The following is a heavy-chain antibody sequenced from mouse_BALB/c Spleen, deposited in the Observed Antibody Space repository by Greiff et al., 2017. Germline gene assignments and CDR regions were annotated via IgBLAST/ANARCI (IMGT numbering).Heavy chain of an antibody. CDR3: TRGGDGYYEDAMDY. V-gene: IGHV1-69*02. CDR1: GYTFTSYW. CDR2: IYPSDSYT. J-gene: IGHJ4*01. Sequence: VQLQQPGAELVRPGASVKLSCKASGYTFTSYWINWVKQRPGQGLEWIGNIYPSDSYTNYNQKFKDKATLTVDKSSSTAYMQLSSPTSEDSAVYYCTRGGDGYYEDAMDYWGQGTSVTVSS. D-gene: IGHD2-3*01.